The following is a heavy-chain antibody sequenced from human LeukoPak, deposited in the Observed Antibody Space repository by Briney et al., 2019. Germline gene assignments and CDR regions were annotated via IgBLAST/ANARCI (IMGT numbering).Heavy chain of an antibody. CDR2: SCCSRST. V-gene: IGHV4-39*01. J-gene: IGHJ4*02. CDR1: GGSISSSSYY. Sequence: AETLSLTCTVSGGSISSSSYYWGWIRQPPGKGREWNASSCCSRSTYYKPPLKRRVTISVDTSKNQFSLKLSSVTAAVTAVYYCARHTTEYFFDYWGQRTLVTVSS. CDR3: ARHTTEYFFDY. D-gene: IGHD1-26*01.